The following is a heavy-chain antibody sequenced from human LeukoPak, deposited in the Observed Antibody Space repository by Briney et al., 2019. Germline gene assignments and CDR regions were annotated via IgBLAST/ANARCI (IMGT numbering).Heavy chain of an antibody. D-gene: IGHD4-11*01. V-gene: IGHV3-7*01. CDR2: IHPEGNEK. J-gene: IGHJ6*03. CDR3: AKSGRRYSNYGNNYYYYMDV. CDR1: GFTFSNFW. Sequence: SGGSLRLSCAVSGFTFSNFWMSWVRQAPGRGLEWVANIHPEGNEKYHVESVKGRFTISRDNTKNLLFLQMNSLRAEDTAVYYCAKSGRRYSNYGNNYYYYMDVWGKGTTVTVSS.